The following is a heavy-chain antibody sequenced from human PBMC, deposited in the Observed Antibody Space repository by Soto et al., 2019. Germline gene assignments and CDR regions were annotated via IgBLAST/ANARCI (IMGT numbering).Heavy chain of an antibody. CDR3: AKADGQHWLIHHLDN. V-gene: IGHV3-23*01. Sequence: GGSLRLSCVASGFNFKKFAMAWFRQAPGEGLEWVSGISCGGGSASYADSVKGRFSIARDDSKNTVSLQLNSLRVEDTAQYYCAKADGQHWLIHHLDNWGQGTLVTVSS. J-gene: IGHJ4*02. CDR2: ISCGGGSA. CDR1: GFNFKKFA. D-gene: IGHD6-19*01.